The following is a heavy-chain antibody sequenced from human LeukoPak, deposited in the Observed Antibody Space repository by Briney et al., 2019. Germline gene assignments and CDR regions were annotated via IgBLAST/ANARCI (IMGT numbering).Heavy chain of an antibody. CDR3: ARWMATVTTPDY. D-gene: IGHD4-11*01. CDR1: GYTFNGFY. CDR2: INPNSGGT. J-gene: IGHJ4*02. Sequence: ASVKVSCKASGYTFNGFYLHWVRQAPGRGLEWMGWINPNSGGTNYAQKFQGRVTMTRDTSISTVYMELSRLRSDDTAVYYCARWMATVTTPDYWGQGTLVTVSS. V-gene: IGHV1-2*02.